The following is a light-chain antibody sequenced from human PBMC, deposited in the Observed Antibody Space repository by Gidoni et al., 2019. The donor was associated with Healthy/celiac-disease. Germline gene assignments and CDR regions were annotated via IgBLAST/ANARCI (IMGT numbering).Light chain of an antibody. J-gene: IGLJ2*01. V-gene: IGLV1-51*01. Sequence: QSVFTQPPSVYAAPGQKVTIPCSGSSSNIGNNYVSWYQQLPGTAPKLLIYDNNKRPSGIPDPFSGSKSGTSATLGITGLQTGDEADYYCGTWDSSLSAGLFGGGTKLTV. CDR1: SSNIGNNY. CDR2: DNN. CDR3: GTWDSSLSAGL.